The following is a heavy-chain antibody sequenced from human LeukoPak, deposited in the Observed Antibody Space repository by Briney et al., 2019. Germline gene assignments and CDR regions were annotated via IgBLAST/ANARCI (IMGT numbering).Heavy chain of an antibody. CDR3: ARAFYYDSSGYSYYFDY. CDR1: GFTFSNYR. V-gene: IGHV3-74*01. D-gene: IGHD3-22*01. J-gene: IGHJ4*02. CDR2: INSDGGTT. Sequence: GSLRLSCAASGFTFSNYRMYWVRQAPGKGLVWVSRINSDGGTTTYADSVKGQFTISRDNAKNTLYLQMNSLRSEDTAVYYCARAFYYDSSGYSYYFDYWGQGTLVTVSS.